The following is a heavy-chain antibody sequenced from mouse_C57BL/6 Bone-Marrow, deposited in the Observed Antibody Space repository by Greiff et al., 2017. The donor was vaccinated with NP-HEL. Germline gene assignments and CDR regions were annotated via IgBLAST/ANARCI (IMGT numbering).Heavy chain of an antibody. CDR2: IRSKSNNYAT. V-gene: IGHV10-1*01. J-gene: IGHJ3*01. D-gene: IGHD1-1*01. Sequence: VQLVESGGGLVQPKGSLKLSCAASGFSFNTYAMNWVRQAPGKGLEWVARIRSKSNNYATYYADSVKDRFTISRDDSESMLYLQMNNLKTEDTAMYYCVGSITTVVEEGFAYWGQGTLVTVSA. CDR1: GFSFNTYA. CDR3: VGSITTVVEEGFAY.